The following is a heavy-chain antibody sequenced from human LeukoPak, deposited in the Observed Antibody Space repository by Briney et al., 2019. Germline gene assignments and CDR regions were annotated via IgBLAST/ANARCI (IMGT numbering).Heavy chain of an antibody. CDR2: INPNSGGT. V-gene: IGHV1-2*02. CDR3: ARGEIIVGATTGDVDY. CDR1: GYTFTGYY. Sequence: ASVKVSCKASGYTFTGYYMHWVRQAPGQGLEWMGWINPNSGGTNYAQKFQGRVTMTRDTSISTAYMELGRLRSDDTAVYYCARGEIIVGATTGDVDYWGQGTLVTVSS. D-gene: IGHD1-26*01. J-gene: IGHJ4*02.